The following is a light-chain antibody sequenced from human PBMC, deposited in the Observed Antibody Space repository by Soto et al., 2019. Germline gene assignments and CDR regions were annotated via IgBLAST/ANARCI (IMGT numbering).Light chain of an antibody. CDR3: QQLNGYTRT. J-gene: IGKJ1*01. CDR1: QGISTY. CDR2: VAS. V-gene: IGKV1-9*01. Sequence: DIQLTQSPSFLSASVGDRVTITYRAIQGISTYLAWYQQKPGKAPKLLIYVASTLQSGVPSRVSGSGSGAEFTLTLRNLQTQDFVTHYCQQLNGYTRTFGQGTKVEIK.